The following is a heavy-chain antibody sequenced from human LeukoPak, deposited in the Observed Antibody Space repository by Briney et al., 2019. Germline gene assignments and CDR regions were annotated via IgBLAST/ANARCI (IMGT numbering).Heavy chain of an antibody. V-gene: IGHV4-59*01. Sequence: SETLSLTCTGSGGSLSSYYWSWIRQPPGQGLEWIGYIYYSGSTNSNPSLTSRVTISLDTSKNQFSLKLSSVTAAGTAVYYWARVQDYDFWSGYFDYWGQGTLVTVSS. CDR1: GGSLSSYY. CDR3: ARVQDYDFWSGYFDY. J-gene: IGHJ4*02. D-gene: IGHD3-3*01. CDR2: IYYSGST.